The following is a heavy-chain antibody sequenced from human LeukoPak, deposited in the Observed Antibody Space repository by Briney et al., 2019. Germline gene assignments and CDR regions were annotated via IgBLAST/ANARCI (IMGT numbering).Heavy chain of an antibody. V-gene: IGHV1-2*02. CDR1: GYTFTGYY. CDR3: ARDLSAVITFGGVIVY. J-gene: IGHJ4*02. D-gene: IGHD3-16*02. Sequence: ASVKVSCKASGYTFTGYYMHWVRQAPGQGXXWMGWINPNSGGTNYAQKFQGRVTTTRDTSISTAYMELSRLRSDDTAVYYCARDLSAVITFGGVIVYWGQGTLVTVSS. CDR2: INPNSGGT.